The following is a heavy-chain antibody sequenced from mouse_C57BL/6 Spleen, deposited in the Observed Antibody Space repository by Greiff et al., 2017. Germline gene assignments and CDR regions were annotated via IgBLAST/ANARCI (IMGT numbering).Heavy chain of an antibody. V-gene: IGHV14-4*01. J-gene: IGHJ2*01. CDR2: IDPENGDT. Sequence: EVKLLESGAELVRPGASVKLSCTASGFNIKDDYMHWVKQRPEQGLEWIGWIDPENGDTEYASKFQGKATITADTSSNTAYLQLSSLTSEDTAVYYCTLIYYDHTGDYWGQGTTLTVSS. CDR3: TLIYYDHTGDY. D-gene: IGHD2-4*01. CDR1: GFNIKDDY.